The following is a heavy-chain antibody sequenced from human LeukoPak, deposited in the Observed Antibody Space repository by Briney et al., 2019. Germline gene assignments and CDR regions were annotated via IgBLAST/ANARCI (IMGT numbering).Heavy chain of an antibody. CDR3: AKDSSSSWRKGSYFDY. CDR2: ISGSGGST. D-gene: IGHD6-13*01. V-gene: IGHV3-23*01. Sequence: GGSLRLSCAASGSTFSSYAMSWVRQAPGKGLEWVSAISGSGGSTYYADSVKGRFTISRDNSKNTLYLQMNSLRAEDTAVYYCAKDSSSSWRKGSYFDYWGQGTLVTVSS. CDR1: GSTFSSYA. J-gene: IGHJ4*02.